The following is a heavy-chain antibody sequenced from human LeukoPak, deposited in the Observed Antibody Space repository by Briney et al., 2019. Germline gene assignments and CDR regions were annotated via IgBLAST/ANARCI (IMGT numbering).Heavy chain of an antibody. D-gene: IGHD4-17*01. Sequence: GGSLRLSCAASGFPFGTYGISWVRQAPGKGLEWVSAITGSGDFAKYADSVRGRFTISRDNSKNTVYLQMNSLTVEDTALYYCTKRITATAPFDSWGQGALVIVSS. CDR1: GFPFGTYG. J-gene: IGHJ4*02. CDR3: TKRITATAPFDS. V-gene: IGHV3-23*01. CDR2: ITGSGDFA.